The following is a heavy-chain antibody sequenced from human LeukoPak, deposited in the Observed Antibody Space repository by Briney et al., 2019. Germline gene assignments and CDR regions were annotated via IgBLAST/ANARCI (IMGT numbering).Heavy chain of an antibody. J-gene: IGHJ4*02. Sequence: GGSLRLSCAASGFTFSDYWMTWVRQAPGKGPEWVAIIKQDGSEKYYVDSVRGRFTISRDNAKNSLFLQMNSLRVEDTAVYYCARRGGSSSRRSPIDYWGQGTLVTVSS. CDR3: ARRGGSSSRRSPIDY. CDR1: GFTFSDYW. CDR2: IKQDGSEK. D-gene: IGHD6-6*01. V-gene: IGHV3-7*01.